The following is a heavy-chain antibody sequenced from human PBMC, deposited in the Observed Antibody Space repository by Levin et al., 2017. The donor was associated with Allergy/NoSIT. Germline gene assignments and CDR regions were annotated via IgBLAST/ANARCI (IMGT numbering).Heavy chain of an antibody. CDR1: GGSISSSTFY. CDR3: ARVRFRDYDEFFIHYYFDY. Sequence: SETLSLTCTVSGGSISSSTFYWGWIRQPPGKGLEWIGSIYYSGITYYNPSLKSRVTISVDTSKNQFSLKLTSVTAADTAVYYCARVRFRDYDEFFIHYYFDYWGQGTLVTVSS. V-gene: IGHV4-39*07. CDR2: IYYSGIT. J-gene: IGHJ4*02. D-gene: IGHD4-17*01.